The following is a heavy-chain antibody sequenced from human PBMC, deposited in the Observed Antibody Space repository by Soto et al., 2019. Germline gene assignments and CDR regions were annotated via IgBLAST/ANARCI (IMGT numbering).Heavy chain of an antibody. J-gene: IGHJ6*02. Sequence: PGGSLSLSCGASGFTFTNYALSWVRQAPGKGLEWVSSIRDGGSNTNYADSVKGRFTISRDNSKNTLYLQMNSLRAEDTAVYYCARSGVYDPFYYYYGMDVWGQGTTVTVSS. D-gene: IGHD3-3*01. CDR2: IRDGGSNT. V-gene: IGHV3-23*01. CDR1: GFTFTNYA. CDR3: ARSGVYDPFYYYYGMDV.